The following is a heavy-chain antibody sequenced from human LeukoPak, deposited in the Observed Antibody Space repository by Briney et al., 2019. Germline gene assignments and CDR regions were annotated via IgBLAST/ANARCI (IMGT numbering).Heavy chain of an antibody. Sequence: GGSLRLSCAAYGFTFSSYAMSWVRQAPGKGLEWVSAISGSGGSTYYADSVKGRFTISRDNSKNTLYLQMNSLRAEDTAVYYCAKSGTAMVLIFDYWGQGTLVTVSS. CDR2: ISGSGGST. V-gene: IGHV3-23*01. CDR1: GFTFSSYA. J-gene: IGHJ4*02. CDR3: AKSGTAMVLIFDY. D-gene: IGHD5-18*01.